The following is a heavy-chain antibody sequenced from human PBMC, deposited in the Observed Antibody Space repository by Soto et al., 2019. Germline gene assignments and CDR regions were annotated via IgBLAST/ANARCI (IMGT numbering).Heavy chain of an antibody. V-gene: IGHV4-59*08. D-gene: IGHD2-15*01. J-gene: IGHJ4*02. CDR3: ASYGVGGSSYNFDY. CDR2: IHYTGGT. Sequence: PSETLSLTCTVSGGSISSYYWSWIRQPPGKGLEWIGYIHYTGGTYYNPSLKSRVTISVDTSKNQLSLNLNSVTAADTAAYFCASYGVGGSSYNFDYCGQGTLVTVSS. CDR1: GGSISSYY.